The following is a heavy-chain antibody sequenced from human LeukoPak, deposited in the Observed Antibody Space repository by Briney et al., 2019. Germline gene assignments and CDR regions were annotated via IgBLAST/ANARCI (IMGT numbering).Heavy chain of an antibody. V-gene: IGHV4-31*03. CDR1: GGSISSGGHY. D-gene: IGHD4-23*01. Sequence: SETLSLTCTVSGGSISSGGHYWSWIRQHPGKGLEWIGYINYSGSAYYNPSLKSRVTISIDTSQNQFSLKLSSVTAADTAVYYCAREGGNPLGMDVWGQGTTVTVSS. CDR3: AREGGNPLGMDV. J-gene: IGHJ6*02. CDR2: INYSGSA.